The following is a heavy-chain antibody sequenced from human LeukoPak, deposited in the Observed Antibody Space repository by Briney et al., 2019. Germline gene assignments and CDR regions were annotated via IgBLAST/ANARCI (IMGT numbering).Heavy chain of an antibody. V-gene: IGHV4-59*01. CDR1: GGSISPYY. CDR3: TRDRRDGYNYVDD. Sequence: SETLSLTCTVSGGSISPYYWSWIRQPPGQGLEWIGYISYSWSTNYNPSLKSRVTISVDTPKHQFSLKLNSVTAADTAVYYCTRDRRDGYNYVDDWGQGTLVTVSS. D-gene: IGHD5-24*01. CDR2: ISYSWST. J-gene: IGHJ4*02.